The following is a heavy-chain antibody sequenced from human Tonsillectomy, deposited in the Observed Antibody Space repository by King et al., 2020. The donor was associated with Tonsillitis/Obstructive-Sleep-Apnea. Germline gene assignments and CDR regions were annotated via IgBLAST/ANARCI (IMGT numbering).Heavy chain of an antibody. CDR2: IYYSGST. V-gene: IGHV4-61*01. J-gene: IGHJ3*02. D-gene: IGHD3-10*01. CDR1: GGSVSSGSYY. Sequence: QLQESGPGLVKPSETLSLTCTVSGGSVSSGSYYWSWIRQPPGKGLEWIGYIYYSGSTNYNPSLKSRVTISVDTSKNQFSLKLSSVTAADTAVYYCARDDRWFGELLRDAFDIWGQGTMVTVSS. CDR3: ARDDRWFGELLRDAFDI.